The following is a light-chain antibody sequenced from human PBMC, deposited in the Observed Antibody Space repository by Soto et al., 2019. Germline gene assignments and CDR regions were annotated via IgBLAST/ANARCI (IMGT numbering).Light chain of an antibody. CDR2: KAS. CDR3: QHYNSYSEA. CDR1: QTISSW. Sequence: EIQMTQSPSSVSASVGDRVTITCRASQTISSWLAWYQQKPGKAPKLLIYKASTLKSGVPSRFSGSGSGTEFTLTISSLQPDDFATYYCQHYNSYSEAFGQGTKVDIK. J-gene: IGKJ1*01. V-gene: IGKV1-5*03.